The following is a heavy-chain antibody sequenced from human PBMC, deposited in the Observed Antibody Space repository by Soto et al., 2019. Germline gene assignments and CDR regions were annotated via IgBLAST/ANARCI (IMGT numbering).Heavy chain of an antibody. CDR1: GFTFSSYA. CDR3: AKAHFRSTVTFYYYGMDV. V-gene: IGHV3-23*01. Sequence: GGSLRLSCAASGFTFSSYAMSWVRQAPGKGLEWVSAISGSGGSTYYADSVKGRFTISRDNSKNTLYLQMNSLRAEDTAVYYCAKAHFRSTVTFYYYGMDVWGQGTTVTVSS. J-gene: IGHJ6*02. D-gene: IGHD4-17*01. CDR2: ISGSGGST.